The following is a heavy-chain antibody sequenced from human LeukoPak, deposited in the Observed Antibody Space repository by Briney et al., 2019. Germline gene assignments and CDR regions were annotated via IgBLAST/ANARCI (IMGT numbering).Heavy chain of an antibody. Sequence: ASMRVSCKASGYTFCDYYIHWIRQAPGQGLEWMGLINPKNGDTNFAQTFQGRVTMTRDTSITTAYMGLSRLSSDDTAVYYCARGWQINSSGGFVDPWGQGTLVTVSS. CDR3: ARGWQINSSGGFVDP. CDR2: INPKNGDT. CDR1: GYTFCDYY. V-gene: IGHV1-2*02. J-gene: IGHJ5*02. D-gene: IGHD6-6*01.